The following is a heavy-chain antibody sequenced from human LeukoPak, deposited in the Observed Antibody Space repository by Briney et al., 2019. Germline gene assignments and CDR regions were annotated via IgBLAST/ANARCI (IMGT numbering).Heavy chain of an antibody. CDR2: INHSGST. V-gene: IGHV4-34*01. CDR1: GGSFSGYY. D-gene: IGHD3-3*01. J-gene: IGHJ6*02. CDR3: ARTALRFLEWLRAYYYYGMDV. Sequence: SETLSLTCAVYGGSFSGYYWSWIRQPPGKGLEWIGEINHSGSTNYNPSLKSRVTISVDTSKNQFSLKLSSVTAADTAVYYCARTALRFLEWLRAYYYYGMDVWGQGTTVTVSS.